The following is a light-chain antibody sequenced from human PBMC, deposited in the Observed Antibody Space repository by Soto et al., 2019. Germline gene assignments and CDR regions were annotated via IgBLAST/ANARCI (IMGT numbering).Light chain of an antibody. CDR2: EAT. Sequence: QSVLAQPPSVSGSPGQSITVSCTGTSSDIGASNFVSWYQHLPGRAPKVIIFEATNRPSGVSDRFSGSKAGITASLTISGLQADVEGEYFCISYMPDDTIVCGTGTNFAVL. CDR1: SSDIGASNF. J-gene: IGLJ1*01. V-gene: IGLV2-14*01. CDR3: ISYMPDDTIV.